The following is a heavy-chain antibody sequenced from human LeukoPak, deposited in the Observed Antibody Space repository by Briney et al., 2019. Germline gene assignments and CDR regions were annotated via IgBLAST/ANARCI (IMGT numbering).Heavy chain of an antibody. Sequence: PSETLSLTCTVSGGSISSYYWSWIRQPPGKGLEWIGYIYYSGSTNYNPSPKSRVTISVDTSKNQFSLKVSSVTAADTAVYYCAGQRGYSYGYSYYGMDVWGQGATVTVSS. CDR1: GGSISSYY. V-gene: IGHV4-59*08. CDR3: AGQRGYSYGYSYYGMDV. D-gene: IGHD5-18*01. CDR2: IYYSGST. J-gene: IGHJ6*02.